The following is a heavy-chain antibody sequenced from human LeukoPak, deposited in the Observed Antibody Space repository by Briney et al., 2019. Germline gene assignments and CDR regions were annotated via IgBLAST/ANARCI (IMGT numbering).Heavy chain of an antibody. CDR2: IYSGGST. D-gene: IGHD3-9*01. CDR3: ARDGAVLTSYYDY. Sequence: PGGSLRLSCAASGFTVSSIYLSWVRQAPGKGLEWVSTIYSGGSTYYADSVTGRFTISRDNSKNTLYLQMNSLRAEDTAVYYCARDGAVLTSYYDYWGQGTLVTVSS. CDR1: GFTVSSIY. V-gene: IGHV3-66*01. J-gene: IGHJ4*02.